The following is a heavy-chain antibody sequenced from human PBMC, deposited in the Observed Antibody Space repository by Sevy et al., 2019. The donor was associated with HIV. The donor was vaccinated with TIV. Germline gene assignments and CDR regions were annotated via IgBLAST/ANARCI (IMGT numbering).Heavy chain of an antibody. CDR1: GFTFTSYA. J-gene: IGHJ6*02. CDR3: AKGYCSGGSCPRDYYYYGMDV. D-gene: IGHD2-15*01. CDR2: ISGSGRST. Sequence: GSLRLSCAASGFTFTSYAMNWVRQAPGKGLDWVSSISGSGRSTYYADSVGGRFTISRDNSKNTLSLQMNSLRADDTAVYYCAKGYCSGGSCPRDYYYYGMDVWGQGTTVTVSS. V-gene: IGHV3-23*01.